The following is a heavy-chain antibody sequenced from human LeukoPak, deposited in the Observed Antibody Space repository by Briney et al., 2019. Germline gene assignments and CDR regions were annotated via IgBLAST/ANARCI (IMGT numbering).Heavy chain of an antibody. D-gene: IGHD3-3*01. CDR2: IYYSGST. V-gene: IGHV4-30-4*08. CDR3: ARAKYDFWSGYYSPF. J-gene: IGHJ4*02. CDR1: GGSISSGDYY. Sequence: SETLSLTCTVSGGSISSGDYYWSWIRQPPGKGLEWIGYIYYSGSTYYNPSLKSRVTISVDTSKNQFSLKLSSVTAADTAVYYCARAKYDFWSGYYSPFGGQGTLATVSS.